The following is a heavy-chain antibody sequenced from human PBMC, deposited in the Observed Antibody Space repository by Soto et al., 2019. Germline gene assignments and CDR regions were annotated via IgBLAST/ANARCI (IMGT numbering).Heavy chain of an antibody. D-gene: IGHD1-1*01. CDR3: ATWHEREHAYDV. CDR1: GLTISGKKY. V-gene: IGHV3-53*01. Sequence: DVQLVESGVGLFQPGESLRLSGAAFGLTISGKKYVAWVCQAPGKGLEWVSALYDLDGSFYADSVKGRFTTSSDSSKTTVYLQMNDLRPDDTAVYYCATWHEREHAYDVWGQGTTVTVSS. J-gene: IGHJ3*01. CDR2: LYDLDGS.